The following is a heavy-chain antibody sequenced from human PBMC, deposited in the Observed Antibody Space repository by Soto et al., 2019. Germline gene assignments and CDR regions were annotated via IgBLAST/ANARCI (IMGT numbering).Heavy chain of an antibody. CDR2: INPSGGST. V-gene: IGHV1-46*01. J-gene: IGHJ3*02. CDR3: AVYGDYDAFDI. D-gene: IGHD4-17*01. CDR1: GYTFTSYY. Sequence: GASVKVSCKASGYTFTSYYMHWVRQAPGQGLEWMGIINPSGGSTSYAQKLQGRVTMTTDTSTSTAYMELRSLRSDDTAVYYCAVYGDYDAFDIWGQGTIVTVSS.